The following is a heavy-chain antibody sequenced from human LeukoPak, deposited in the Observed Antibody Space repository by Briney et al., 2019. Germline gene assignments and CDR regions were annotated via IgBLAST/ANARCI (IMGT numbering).Heavy chain of an antibody. CDR2: INHSGST. D-gene: IGHD5-18*01. CDR1: GGSFSGYY. Sequence: PSETLSLTCAVYGGSFSGYYWSWIRQPPGKGLEWIGEINHSGSTNYNPSLKSRVTISVDTSKNQFSPKLSSVTAADTAVYYCARRDQNSYGGYWGQETLVTVSS. V-gene: IGHV4-34*01. J-gene: IGHJ4*02. CDR3: ARRDQNSYGGY.